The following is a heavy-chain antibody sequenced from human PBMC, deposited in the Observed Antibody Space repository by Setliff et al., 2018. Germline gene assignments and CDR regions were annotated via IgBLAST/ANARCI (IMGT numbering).Heavy chain of an antibody. CDR2: ISFDGSDQ. D-gene: IGHD3-10*01. J-gene: IGHJ6*03. CDR1: GFGFRSFG. CDR3: AKGRGTVYYYMDV. V-gene: IGHV3-30*18. Sequence: GGSLRLSCVASGFGFRSFGMYWVRQAPGKGLEWVAAISFDGSDQYYADSVKGRFTISRDNSKSTLYLQMNSLRAEDTAVYYCAKGRGTVYYYMDVWGKGTTVTVSS.